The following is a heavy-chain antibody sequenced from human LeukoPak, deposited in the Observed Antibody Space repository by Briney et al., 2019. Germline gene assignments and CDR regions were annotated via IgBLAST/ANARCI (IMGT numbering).Heavy chain of an antibody. CDR1: GGSFSGYY. Sequence: SETLSLTCAVYGGSFSGYYWSWIRQPPGKGLEWIGEINHSGSTNYNPSLKSRVTISVDTSKNQFSLKLSSVTAADTAVYYCARNRAVDYWGQGTLVTVSS. V-gene: IGHV4-34*01. J-gene: IGHJ4*02. CDR2: INHSGST. CDR3: ARNRAVDY. D-gene: IGHD1-14*01.